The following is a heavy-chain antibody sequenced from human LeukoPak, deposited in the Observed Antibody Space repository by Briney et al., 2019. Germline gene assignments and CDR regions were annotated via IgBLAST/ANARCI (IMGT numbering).Heavy chain of an antibody. CDR2: ISGSGTTT. D-gene: IGHD3-22*01. J-gene: IGHJ4*02. CDR3: AIQITMIVVVPYFDY. Sequence: PGGSLRLSCAASGHTFSDYYMTWIRQAPGKGLEWVSSISGSGTTTYSADSVRGRFTVSRDNAKNSVFLYMNSLRAEDTAVYYCAIQITMIVVVPYFDYWGQGTLVTVSS. V-gene: IGHV3-11*04. CDR1: GHTFSDYY.